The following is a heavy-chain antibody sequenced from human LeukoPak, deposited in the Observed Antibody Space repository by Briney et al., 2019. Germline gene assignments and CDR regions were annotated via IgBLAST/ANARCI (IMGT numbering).Heavy chain of an antibody. CDR2: MNPNSGNT. CDR1: GYTFTSYD. D-gene: IGHD3-3*01. Sequence: ASVKISCKASGYTFTSYDINWVRQATGQGLEWMGWMNPNSGNTGYAQKFQGRDTITRNTSISTAYMELSSLRSEDTAVYYCATGITIFGVVINDYWGQGTLVTVSS. CDR3: ATGITIFGVVINDY. J-gene: IGHJ4*02. V-gene: IGHV1-8*03.